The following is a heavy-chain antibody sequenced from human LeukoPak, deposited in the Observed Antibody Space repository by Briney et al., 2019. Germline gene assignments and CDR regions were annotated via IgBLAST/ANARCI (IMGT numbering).Heavy chain of an antibody. CDR1: GFTFSMYA. CDR2: ISVDGGGT. CDR3: AKDSVGVAGPDY. V-gene: IGHV3-23*01. J-gene: IGHJ4*02. D-gene: IGHD6-19*01. Sequence: GGSLRLSCAASGFTFSMYAMSWVRQAPGKGLEWVSVISVDGGGTYYADSVKGRFTISRDNSKSTLYLQMNSLRAEDMAVYYCAKDSVGVAGPDYWGQGSLVTVSS.